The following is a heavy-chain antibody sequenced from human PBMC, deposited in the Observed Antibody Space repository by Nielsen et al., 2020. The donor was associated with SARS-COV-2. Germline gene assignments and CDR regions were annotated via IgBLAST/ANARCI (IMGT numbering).Heavy chain of an antibody. CDR1: GGSFSGYY. Sequence: SETLSLTCAVYGGSFSGYYWSWIRQPPGKGLEWIGEINHSGSTNYNPSLKSRVTISVDTSKNQFSLKLSSVTAADTAVYYCARGPQYCTNGVCYPEYFQHWGQGTLVTVSS. J-gene: IGHJ1*01. CDR2: INHSGST. CDR3: ARGPQYCTNGVCYPEYFQH. V-gene: IGHV4-34*01. D-gene: IGHD2-8*01.